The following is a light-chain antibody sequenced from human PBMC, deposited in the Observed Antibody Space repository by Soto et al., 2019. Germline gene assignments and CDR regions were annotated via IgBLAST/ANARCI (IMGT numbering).Light chain of an antibody. CDR1: SNNIGGYNF. J-gene: IGLJ1*01. Sequence: QSVLTQPASGAGLPVHSITIPCNGTSNNIGGYNFVSWFQQHPGKAPKLLICDVTRRPSGVSDRFSGSKSGNTASLTISGLQAEDEADYYCNSYSGGNTLYVFGSGTKVTVL. V-gene: IGLV2-14*01. CDR2: DVT. CDR3: NSYSGGNTLYV.